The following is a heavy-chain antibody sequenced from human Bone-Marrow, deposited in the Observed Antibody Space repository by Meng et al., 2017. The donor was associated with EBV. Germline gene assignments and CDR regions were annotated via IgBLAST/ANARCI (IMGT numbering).Heavy chain of an antibody. D-gene: IGHD1-1*01. CDR2: INPYIGGT. J-gene: IGHJ4*02. Sequence: QVELVQSGAGVKKPGASVKVSCKASGYTFTDYFMHWVRQAPGQGLEWMGRINPYIGGTNYAQKFLGRVTMTSDTSIRTAYMELSSLRSDDTAVYYCARGGGTTSPFDYWGQGTLVTVSS. V-gene: IGHV1-2*06. CDR3: ARGGGTTSPFDY. CDR1: GYTFTDYF.